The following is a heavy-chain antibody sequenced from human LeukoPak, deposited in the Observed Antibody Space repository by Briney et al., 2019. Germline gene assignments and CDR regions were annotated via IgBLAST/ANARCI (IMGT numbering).Heavy chain of an antibody. D-gene: IGHD5-12*01. Sequence: SRGSLRLSCAASGFTFSSYWMHWVRQAPGKGLVWVSRINGDGSSTNYADSVRGRFTISRDNAKNTLYLQMNSLRAEDTAVFYCARDPYSGYDRSLDVWGQGTTVTVSS. CDR1: GFTFSSYW. CDR3: ARDPYSGYDRSLDV. CDR2: INGDGSST. J-gene: IGHJ6*02. V-gene: IGHV3-74*01.